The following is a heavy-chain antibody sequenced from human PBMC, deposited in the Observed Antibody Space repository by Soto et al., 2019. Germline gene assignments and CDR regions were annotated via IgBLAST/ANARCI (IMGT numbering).Heavy chain of an antibody. D-gene: IGHD2-2*01. CDR3: ARGIVVVPAAISI. Sequence: ASVKVSCKASGYTFTSYGISWVRQAPGQGLEWMGWISACNGNTNYAQKLQGRVTITTDTSASTAYMELSSLRSEDTAVYYCARGIVVVPAAISIWGQGTLVTVSS. CDR1: GYTFTSYG. V-gene: IGHV1-18*01. CDR2: ISACNGNT. J-gene: IGHJ4*02.